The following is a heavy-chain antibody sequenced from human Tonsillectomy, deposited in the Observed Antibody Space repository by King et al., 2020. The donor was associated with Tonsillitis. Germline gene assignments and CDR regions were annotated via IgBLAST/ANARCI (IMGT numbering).Heavy chain of an antibody. CDR3: ANHLGYSSGWYFDY. V-gene: IGHV4-39*01. J-gene: IGHJ4*02. D-gene: IGHD6-19*01. CDR1: GGSISSSSYY. Sequence: QLQESGPGLVTPSETLSLTCTVSGGSISSSSYYWGWIRQPPGKGLEWIGSIYYSGSTYSNPSLKSRVTISVDTSKNQFSLKLSSVTAADTAVYYCANHLGYSSGWYFDYWGQGTLVTVSS. CDR2: IYYSGST.